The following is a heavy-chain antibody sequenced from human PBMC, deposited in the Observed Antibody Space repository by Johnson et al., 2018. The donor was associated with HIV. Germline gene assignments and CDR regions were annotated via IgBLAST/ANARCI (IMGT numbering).Heavy chain of an antibody. J-gene: IGHJ3*02. Sequence: QVQLVESGGGVVQPGRSLRLSCAASGFTFSSYAMPWVRQAPGKGLEWVAVISYDGSNKSSADSVQGRFTISRDNSKNTLYLQMNSLRAEDTAVYNCARDKAVNDLIVVGNTAFDIWGQGTMVTVSS. CDR1: GFTFSSYA. V-gene: IGHV3-30-3*01. D-gene: IGHD3-22*01. CDR2: ISYDGSNK. CDR3: ARDKAVNDLIVVGNTAFDI.